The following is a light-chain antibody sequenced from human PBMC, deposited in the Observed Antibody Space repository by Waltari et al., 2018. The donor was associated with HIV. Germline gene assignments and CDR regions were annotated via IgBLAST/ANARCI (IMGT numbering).Light chain of an antibody. Sequence: NFMLTQPHSVSESPGKTVTISCTRSRGSIGSSFVQWYQKRPGSSPPTVIFEDDQRPSGVPDRFSGSIDSSSNSASLTISGLETEDEADYYCQSYDSKVVFGGGTRLTVL. CDR2: EDD. CDR3: QSYDSKVV. CDR1: RGSIGSSF. J-gene: IGLJ3*02. V-gene: IGLV6-57*01.